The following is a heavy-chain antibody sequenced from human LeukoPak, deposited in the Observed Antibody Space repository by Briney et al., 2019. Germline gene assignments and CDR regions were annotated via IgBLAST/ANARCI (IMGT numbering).Heavy chain of an antibody. CDR3: ARSDPGSSSWRYFDY. Sequence: QTSETLSLTCTVSGGSISSYYWSWIRQPPGKGLEWMGYIYYSGSTNYNPSLKSRVTISVDTSKNQFSLKLSSVTAADTAVYYCARSDPGSSSWRYFDYWGQGTLVTVSS. V-gene: IGHV4-59*01. J-gene: IGHJ4*02. CDR2: IYYSGST. D-gene: IGHD6-13*01. CDR1: GGSISSYY.